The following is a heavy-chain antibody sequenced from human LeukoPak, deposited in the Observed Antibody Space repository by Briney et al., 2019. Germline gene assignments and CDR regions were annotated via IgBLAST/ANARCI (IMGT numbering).Heavy chain of an antibody. D-gene: IGHD3-22*01. CDR2: IYTSGST. V-gene: IGHV4-4*07. CDR1: GGSISSYY. J-gene: IGHJ4*02. Sequence: SETLSLTCTVSGGSISSYYWSWIRQPAGKGLEWIGRIYTSGSTNYNPSLKSRVTMSVDTSKNQFSLKLSSVTAADTAVYYCARASYSYDINGWVPFDYWGQGTLVTVSS. CDR3: ARASYSYDINGWVPFDY.